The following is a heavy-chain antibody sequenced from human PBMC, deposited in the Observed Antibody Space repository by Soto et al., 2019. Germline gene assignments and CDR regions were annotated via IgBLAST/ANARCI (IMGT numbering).Heavy chain of an antibody. CDR1: GFTFSSYA. D-gene: IGHD3-16*02. Sequence: GGSLRLSCAASGFTFSSYAMSWVRQAPGKGLEWVSAISGSGGSTYYADSVKGRFTISRDNSKNTLYLQMNSLRAEDTAVYYCAKRGAEEGYDYIWGSYQYYYYYYMDVWGKGTTVTVSS. J-gene: IGHJ6*03. CDR2: ISGSGGST. CDR3: AKRGAEEGYDYIWGSYQYYYYYYMDV. V-gene: IGHV3-23*01.